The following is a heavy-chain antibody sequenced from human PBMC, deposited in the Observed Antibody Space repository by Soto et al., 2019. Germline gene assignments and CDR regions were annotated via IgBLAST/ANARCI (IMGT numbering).Heavy chain of an antibody. Sequence: ESGGGVVQPGRSLRLSCAVSGFTDSTYGMHWVRQAPGRGVEWVAVISRDGGTKYYADSVKGRFTISRDNSRNTLFLEMNSLRGDDMAVYYCTGEVASGYWGQGTLVTVSS. CDR2: ISRDGGTK. J-gene: IGHJ4*02. V-gene: IGHV3-30*03. D-gene: IGHD2-8*02. CDR1: GFTDSTYG. CDR3: TGEVASGY.